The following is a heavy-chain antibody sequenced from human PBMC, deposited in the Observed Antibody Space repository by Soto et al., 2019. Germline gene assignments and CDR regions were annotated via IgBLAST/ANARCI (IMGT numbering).Heavy chain of an antibody. CDR2: IHYSGIT. CDR3: ARTSRVDNWFDP. V-gene: IGHV4-59*08. J-gene: IGHJ5*02. CDR1: GGSISSYY. Sequence: QVQLQESGPGLVKPSETLSLTCTVSGGSISSYYWSWIRQPPGKGLEWIGYIHYSGITNYSPSLKSRVTISVDTSKNQFSLKLSSVTAADTAVYYGARTSRVDNWFDPWGQGTLVTVSS.